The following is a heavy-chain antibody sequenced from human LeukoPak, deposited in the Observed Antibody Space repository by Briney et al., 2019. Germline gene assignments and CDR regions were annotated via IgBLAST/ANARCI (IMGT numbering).Heavy chain of an antibody. CDR2: INPSGGST. D-gene: IGHD4-17*01. J-gene: IGHJ4*02. CDR3: ARNPVTTKYFDC. CDR1: GYTFTSYY. Sequence: ASVKVSCKASGYTFTSYYMHWVRQAPGQRLEWMGIINPSGGSTRYAQKFQGRVTMTRDTSTSTVYMELSSLRSEDTAVYYCARNPVTTKYFDCWGQGTLVTVSS. V-gene: IGHV1-46*01.